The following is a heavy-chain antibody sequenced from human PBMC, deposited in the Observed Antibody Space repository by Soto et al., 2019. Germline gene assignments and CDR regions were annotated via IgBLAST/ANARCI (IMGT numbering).Heavy chain of an antibody. CDR2: IYSGGST. CDR1: GFTVSSNY. J-gene: IGHJ4*02. CDR3: ARVWYSSSFSIDY. D-gene: IGHD6-13*01. V-gene: IGHV3-53*04. Sequence: PGGSLRLSCAASGFTVSSNYMSWVRQAPGKGLEWVSVIYSGGSTYYADSVKGRFTISRHNSKNTLYLQMNSLRAEDTAVYYCARVWYSSSFSIDYWGQGTLVTVSS.